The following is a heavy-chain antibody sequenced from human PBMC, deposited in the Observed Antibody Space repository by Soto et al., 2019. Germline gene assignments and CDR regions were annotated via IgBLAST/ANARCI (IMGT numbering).Heavy chain of an antibody. V-gene: IGHV3-23*01. CDR3: ARGPRAPPPHDYGMDV. J-gene: IGHJ6*02. Sequence: GGSLRLSCSVSGFTFSNYAMTWVRQAPGKGLEWVAAISGGGTTYYGDSVEGRFTMSRDNSKNTLYLQMNSLRAEDTAIYYCARGPRAPPPHDYGMDVWGQGTTVTVSS. CDR1: GFTFSNYA. CDR2: ISGGGTT.